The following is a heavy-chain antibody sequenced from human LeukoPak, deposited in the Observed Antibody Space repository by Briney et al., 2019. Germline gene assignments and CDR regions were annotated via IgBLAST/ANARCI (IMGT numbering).Heavy chain of an antibody. CDR3: AKDSSSWYENFDY. CDR2: ISGSGGST. V-gene: IGHV3-23*01. Sequence: PGGSLRLSCAASGFTFSSYSMNWVRQAPGKGLEWVSAISGSGGSTYYADSVKGRFTISRDNSKNTLYLQMNSLRAEDTAVYYCAKDSSSWYENFDYWGQGTLVTVSS. J-gene: IGHJ4*02. D-gene: IGHD6-13*01. CDR1: GFTFSSYS.